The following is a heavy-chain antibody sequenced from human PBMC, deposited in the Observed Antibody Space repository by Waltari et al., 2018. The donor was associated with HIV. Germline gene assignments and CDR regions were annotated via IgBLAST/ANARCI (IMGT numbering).Heavy chain of an antibody. CDR3: ARLGYCSGGRCGYYYYYAMDV. V-gene: IGHV3-66*02. Sequence: GDLVQPGGSLTLSCEASEFTVNTNYMSWVRQASGKGLEWVSVIYSGGSTDYADSVKGRFTISRDNSKNTLYLHMSSLRAEDTAVYFCARLGYCSGGRCGYYYYYAMDVWGQGTTVTVTS. J-gene: IGHJ6*02. CDR1: EFTVNTNY. D-gene: IGHD2-15*01. CDR2: IYSGGST.